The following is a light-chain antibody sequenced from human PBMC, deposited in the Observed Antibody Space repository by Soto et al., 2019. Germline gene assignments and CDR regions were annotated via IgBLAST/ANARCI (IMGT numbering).Light chain of an antibody. J-gene: IGLJ2*01. CDR1: SSDVGGYNY. Sequence: QSVLTQPVSVAGSPGQSITISCTGTSSDVGGYNYVSWYQQHPGKAPKLMIYEVSNRPSGVSNRFSGSKSGNTASLTISGLQAEDEADYYCSSYTSSSTLVFGGGTQLTVL. V-gene: IGLV2-14*01. CDR2: EVS. CDR3: SSYTSSSTLV.